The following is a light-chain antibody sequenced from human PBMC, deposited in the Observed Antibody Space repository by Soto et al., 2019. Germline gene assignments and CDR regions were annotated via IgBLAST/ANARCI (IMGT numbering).Light chain of an antibody. Sequence: SQSPGNLSFSPGERATLSCRASQSINSKYLAWYQQKPGQAPRLLSYGASSRATGIPARFSGSGSGTEFTLTISSLQSEDFPGYYCQQYNNWPPWAFGPGTKVDIK. CDR2: GAS. V-gene: IGKV3-15*01. J-gene: IGKJ1*01. CDR1: QSINSKY. CDR3: QQYNNWPPWA.